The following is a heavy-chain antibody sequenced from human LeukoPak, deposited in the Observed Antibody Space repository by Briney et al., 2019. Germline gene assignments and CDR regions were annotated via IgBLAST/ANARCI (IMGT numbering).Heavy chain of an antibody. CDR2: IYYSGST. J-gene: IGHJ5*02. Sequence: SETLSLTCTVSGGSISSYYWSWIRQPPGKGLEWIGYIYYSGSTNYNPSLKSRVTISVDTSKNKFSLKLNSVTAADTAVYYCARDDSGDYGWFDPWGPGTLVTVSS. V-gene: IGHV4-59*01. D-gene: IGHD4-17*01. CDR1: GGSISSYY. CDR3: ARDDSGDYGWFDP.